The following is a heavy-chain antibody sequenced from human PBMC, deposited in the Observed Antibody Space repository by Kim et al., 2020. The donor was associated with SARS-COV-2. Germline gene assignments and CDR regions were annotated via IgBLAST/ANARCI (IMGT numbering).Heavy chain of an antibody. D-gene: IGHD3-10*01. V-gene: IGHV3-11*04. CDR3: ARRPDYYGSGSYYNL. J-gene: IGHJ5*02. Sequence: DSVKGRFTTSRDNAKNSLYLQMNSLRAEDTAVYYCARRPDYYGSGSYYNLWGQGTLVTVSS.